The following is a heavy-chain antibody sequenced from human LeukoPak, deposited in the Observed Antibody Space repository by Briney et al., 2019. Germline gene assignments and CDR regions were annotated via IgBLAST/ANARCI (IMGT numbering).Heavy chain of an antibody. CDR2: IGRSSTKI. CDR3: VSHGY. J-gene: IGHJ4*02. CDR1: GFTFSTFA. V-gene: IGHV3-48*01. Sequence: GGSLRLSCAASGFTFSTFAMNWVRQPPGKGLEWISYIGRSSTKIYYADSVKGRFTISRDNAQKSLYLQMNSLRAEDTAVYYCVSHGYWGQGTLVTVSS.